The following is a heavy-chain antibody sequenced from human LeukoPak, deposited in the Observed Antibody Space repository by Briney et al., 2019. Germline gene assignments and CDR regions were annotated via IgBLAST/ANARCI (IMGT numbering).Heavy chain of an antibody. D-gene: IGHD2-2*01. J-gene: IGHJ6*03. CDR2: IYYSGST. CDR1: GSSINNYY. V-gene: IGHV4-59*01. Sequence: SETLSPTCTVSGSSINNYYWNWIRQPPGKGLEWIAYIYYSGSTNYNPSLKSRVTISVDTSNNQFSLKLSSVTAADTAVYYCARDLRGTSAMDVWGKGTTVTVSS. CDR3: ARDLRGTSAMDV.